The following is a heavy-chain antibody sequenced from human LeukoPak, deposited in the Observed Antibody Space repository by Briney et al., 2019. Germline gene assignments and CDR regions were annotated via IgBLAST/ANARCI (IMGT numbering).Heavy chain of an antibody. CDR2: IYYSGST. CDR3: ARGARAGYNLEPFDY. D-gene: IGHD5-24*01. J-gene: IGHJ4*02. V-gene: IGHV4-59*08. Sequence: SETLSLTCTVSGASISSHYWSWIRQPPGKGLEWIGNIYYSGSTNYNPSLKSRVTISVDTSKNQFSLKLSSVTAADTAVYYCARGARAGYNLEPFDYWGQGTLVTVSS. CDR1: GASISSHY.